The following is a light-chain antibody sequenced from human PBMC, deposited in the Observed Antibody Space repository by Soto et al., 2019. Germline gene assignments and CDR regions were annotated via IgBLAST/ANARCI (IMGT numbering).Light chain of an antibody. CDR3: QSYDSRLRAAHVV. J-gene: IGLJ2*01. CDR2: GNS. CDR1: SSNIGAGYD. Sequence: QSVLTQPPSVSGAPGQRVTISCTGSSSNIGAGYDVHWYQQLPGTAPKLLIYGNSNRPSGVPDRFSGSKYGTSASLAIPGLQAEDEADYSCQSYDSRLRAAHVVFRGGTKVTVL. V-gene: IGLV1-40*01.